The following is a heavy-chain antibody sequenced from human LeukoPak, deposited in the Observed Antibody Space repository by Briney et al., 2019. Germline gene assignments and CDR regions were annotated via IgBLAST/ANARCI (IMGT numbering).Heavy chain of an antibody. CDR2: VSNSGAAT. CDR3: AKEAFRPALLDF. D-gene: IGHD2-21*01. Sequence: GGSLRLSCAASGFTFSLSAMTWVRQPPGKGLEWVATVSNSGAATYSADSVKGRFSISRDNSKNTVSLEMSNLRTDDTAIYYCAKEAFRPALLDFWGQGSLVTVSS. V-gene: IGHV3-23*01. CDR1: GFTFSLSA. J-gene: IGHJ4*02.